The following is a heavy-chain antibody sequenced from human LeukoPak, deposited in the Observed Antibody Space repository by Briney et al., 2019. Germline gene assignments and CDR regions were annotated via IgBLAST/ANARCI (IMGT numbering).Heavy chain of an antibody. V-gene: IGHV1-3*01. CDR3: ARDGIQLWLKAADAFDI. CDR1: GYTFTNYA. Sequence: ASVKVSCKGSGYTFTNYAVHWVRRAPGQRLEWLGWINPGNGDTNYAQKLQGRVTMTTDTSTSTAYMELRSLRSDDTAVYYCARDGIQLWLKAADAFDIWGQGTMVTVSS. D-gene: IGHD5-18*01. CDR2: INPGNGDT. J-gene: IGHJ3*02.